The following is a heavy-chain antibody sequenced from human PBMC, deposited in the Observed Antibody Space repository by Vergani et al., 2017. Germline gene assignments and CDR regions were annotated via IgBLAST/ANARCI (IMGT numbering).Heavy chain of an antibody. Sequence: EVQLVESGGGLVQPGGSLRLSCAASGFTFSSYWMSWVRQAPGKGLEWVANIKQDGSEKYYVDSVKGRFTISRDNAKNSLYLQMNSLRAEDTAVYYCARVQGLLWFGELLSGMDAFDIWGQGTMVTVSS. J-gene: IGHJ3*02. V-gene: IGHV3-7*01. CDR3: ARVQGLLWFGELLSGMDAFDI. CDR2: IKQDGSEK. D-gene: IGHD3-10*01. CDR1: GFTFSSYW.